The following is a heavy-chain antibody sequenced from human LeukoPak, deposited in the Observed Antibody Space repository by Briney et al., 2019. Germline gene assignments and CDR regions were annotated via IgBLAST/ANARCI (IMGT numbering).Heavy chain of an antibody. Sequence: SETLSLTCTVSGGSISSSSYYWGWIRQPPGKGLEWIGNIYYSGSTYYNPSLKSRVTISVDTSKNQFSLKLSSVTAADTAVYYCARVGRSSSTDAFDIWGQGTMVTVSS. CDR2: IYYSGST. J-gene: IGHJ3*02. CDR1: GGSISSSSYY. V-gene: IGHV4-39*07. D-gene: IGHD2-2*01. CDR3: ARVGRSSSTDAFDI.